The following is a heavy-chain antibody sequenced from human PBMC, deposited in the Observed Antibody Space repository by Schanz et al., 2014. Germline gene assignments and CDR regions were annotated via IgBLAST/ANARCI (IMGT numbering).Heavy chain of an antibody. CDR2: MNPTTGNR. D-gene: IGHD4-17*01. J-gene: IGHJ4*02. V-gene: IGHV1-8*01. CDR1: GYSFTTYA. Sequence: QVQLVQSGAEVKKPGASVRVSCKASGYSFTTYAVNWVRQATGQGLEWMGWMNPTTGNRGYAQNFQGRVTMTRDTSLKTAYMEMTDRKIEDAGLDYCAIHYGDRTLWGQGTLIDVSS. CDR3: AIHYGDRTL.